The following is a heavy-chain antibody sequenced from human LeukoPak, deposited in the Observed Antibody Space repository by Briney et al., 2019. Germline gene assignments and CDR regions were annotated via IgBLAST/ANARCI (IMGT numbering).Heavy chain of an antibody. D-gene: IGHD3-10*01. CDR2: IYYSGST. V-gene: IGHV4-39*07. Sequence: SETLSLTCTVSGGSINTSSYYWGWIRQPPGKGLEWIGSIYYSGSTYYNPSLKSRVTISVDTSKNQFSLKLSSVTAADTAVYYCARVANYYGSGSYILTPDYWGQGTLVTVSS. CDR3: ARVANYYGSGSYILTPDY. J-gene: IGHJ4*02. CDR1: GGSINTSSYY.